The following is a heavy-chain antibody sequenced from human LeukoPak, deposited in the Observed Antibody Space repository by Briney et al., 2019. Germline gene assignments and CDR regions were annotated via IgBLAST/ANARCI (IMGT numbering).Heavy chain of an antibody. V-gene: IGHV4-38-2*02. CDR3: ARATRRWLRLLPGYYYFDY. D-gene: IGHD5-12*01. Sequence: SETLSLTCTVSGYSISSGYYWGWIRQPPGKGLEWIGSIYHSGSTYYNPSLKSRVTISVDTSKNQFSLKLSSVTAADTAVYYCARATRRWLRLLPGYYYFDYWGQGTLVTVSS. CDR2: IYHSGST. CDR1: GYSISSGYY. J-gene: IGHJ4*02.